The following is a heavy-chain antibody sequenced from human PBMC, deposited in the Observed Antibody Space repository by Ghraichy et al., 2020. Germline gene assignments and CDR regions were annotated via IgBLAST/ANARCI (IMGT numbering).Heavy chain of an antibody. CDR2: INHSGST. CDR1: GGSFSGYY. J-gene: IGHJ4*02. Sequence: SETLSLTCAVYGGSFSGYYWSWIRQPPGKGLEWIGEINHSGSTNYNPSLKSRVTISVDTSKNQFSLKLSSVTAADTAVYYCARHRRAVAGTWVAHPVHHFDYWGQGTLVTVSS. CDR3: ARHRRAVAGTWVAHPVHHFDY. D-gene: IGHD6-19*01. V-gene: IGHV4-34*01.